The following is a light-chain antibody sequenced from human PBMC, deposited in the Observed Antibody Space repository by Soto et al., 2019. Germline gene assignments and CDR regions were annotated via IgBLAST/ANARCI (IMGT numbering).Light chain of an antibody. Sequence: DFQMSLSPSSLSASIGDRVILTCRESQSISSYLNCEQKQAGEATKPMIHDAYRVESGLPRRIGGGSSAKDFPLISSLLQADDVVSYCHQRGNRHPEAFGQGTKVDIK. CDR2: DAY. CDR3: QRGNRHPEA. CDR1: QSISSY. V-gene: IGKV1-39*02. J-gene: IGKJ1*01.